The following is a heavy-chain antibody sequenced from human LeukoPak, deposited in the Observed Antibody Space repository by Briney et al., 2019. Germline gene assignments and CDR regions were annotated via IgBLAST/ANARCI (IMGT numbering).Heavy chain of an antibody. CDR3: AREFSGTSIAARVFDS. CDR2: IHTSGST. J-gene: IGHJ4*02. V-gene: IGHV4-4*07. CDR1: GGSITSYY. Sequence: SETLSLTCTASGGSITSYYWTYIRQPAGKGLEWIGRIHTSGSTNYNPSLKSRVTMSVDTSKNQFSLNLSSVTAADTAMSYCAREFSGTSIAARVFDSWGQGTLVTVSS. D-gene: IGHD6-6*01.